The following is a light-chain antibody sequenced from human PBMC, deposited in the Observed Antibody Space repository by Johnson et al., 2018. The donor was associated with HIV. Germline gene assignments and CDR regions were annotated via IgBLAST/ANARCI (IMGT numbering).Light chain of an antibody. CDR2: DND. V-gene: IGLV1-51*01. CDR3: GTWDSYLTAGV. Sequence: QSVLTQPPSVSAAPGQKVTISCSGSSSNIGNNYVSWYQQVPGTAPKLLIYDNDKRPSGISDRFSASESGTSATLAITGLPTGDEAGYYCGTWDSYLTAGVFGSGTKVTVL. CDR1: SSNIGNNY. J-gene: IGLJ1*01.